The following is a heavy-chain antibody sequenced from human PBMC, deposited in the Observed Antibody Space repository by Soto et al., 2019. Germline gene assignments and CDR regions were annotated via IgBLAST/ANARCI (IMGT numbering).Heavy chain of an antibody. V-gene: IGHV4-59*11. CDR1: GGSISSLY. CDR3: ARLIPASLGQMSYYFDY. D-gene: IGHD2-15*01. J-gene: IGHJ4*02. Sequence: PSETLSLTCTVSGGSISSLYWSWFRQPPGKRPEWIGYIYHTGITNYNPSLKSRIAISVDTAKNQFSLNLTSVTAADTAIYYCARLIPASLGQMSYYFDYWGQGALVT. CDR2: IYHTGIT.